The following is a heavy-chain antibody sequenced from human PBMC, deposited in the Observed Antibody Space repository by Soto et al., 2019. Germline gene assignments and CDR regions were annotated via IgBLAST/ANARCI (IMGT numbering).Heavy chain of an antibody. J-gene: IGHJ6*04. CDR3: ETTINGNGYYYSVLDF. CDR1: GYTLTSYA. Sequence: ASVKVSCKASGYTLTSYAMHWVRQAPGQRLEWMGWINAGNGNTKYSQKIQGRATITRDTSASTAYMEQSSMRSEDTAVYYCETTINGNGYYYSVLDFGGKGPTDPVTS. CDR2: INAGNGNT. V-gene: IGHV1-3*01. D-gene: IGHD1-1*01.